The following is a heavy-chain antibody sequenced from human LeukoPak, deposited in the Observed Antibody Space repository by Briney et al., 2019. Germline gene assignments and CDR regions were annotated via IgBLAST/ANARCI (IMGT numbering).Heavy chain of an antibody. D-gene: IGHD6-13*01. CDR2: ISVSSRYK. J-gene: IGHJ3*02. CDR1: GFTFSSYS. Sequence: PGGSLRLCCAASGFTFSSYSMNWVRQAPGKGLEWVSGISVSSRYKNYADSMKGRFTISRDNAKNSLYLQMNSLRAEDTAVYYCARENDSSSWYRSAFDIWGQGTMVTVSS. CDR3: ARENDSSSWYRSAFDI. V-gene: IGHV3-21*01.